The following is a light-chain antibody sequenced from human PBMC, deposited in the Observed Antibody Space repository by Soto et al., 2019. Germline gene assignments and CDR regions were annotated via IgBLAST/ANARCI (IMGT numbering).Light chain of an antibody. Sequence: EIVMTQSPATLSVSPGERATLSCRASQSVSSNLAWYQQKPGQAPRLLIYGASTRATGIPARFSGSGSGTDFTLTISSLEPEDFAVYYCQQRSNWQGATFGGGTKV. CDR1: QSVSSN. J-gene: IGKJ4*01. CDR2: GAS. CDR3: QQRSNWQGAT. V-gene: IGKV3-15*01.